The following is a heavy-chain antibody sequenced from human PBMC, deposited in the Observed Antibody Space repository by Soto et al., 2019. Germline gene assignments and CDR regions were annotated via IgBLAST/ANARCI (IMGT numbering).Heavy chain of an antibody. D-gene: IGHD4-4*01. J-gene: IGHJ6*02. CDR3: ATGNYGTGLDV. Sequence: QVQLVESGGGVVQPGRSLRLSCAASGFTFSSYGMHWVRQAPGKGLEWVAVISYDGSNKYYADSVKGRFTISRDNSKNTLYLQMNSLRAEDTAVYYCATGNYGTGLDVWGQGTTVTVSS. CDR2: ISYDGSNK. CDR1: GFTFSSYG. V-gene: IGHV3-30*03.